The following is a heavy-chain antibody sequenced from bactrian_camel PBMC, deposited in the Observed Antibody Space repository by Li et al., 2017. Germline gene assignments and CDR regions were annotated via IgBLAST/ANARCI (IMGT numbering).Heavy chain of an antibody. D-gene: IGHD7*01. CDR3: AASPYWSCQWTY. J-gene: IGHJ4*01. CDR1: GYTDSITC. Sequence: HVQLVESGGGSVQAGGSLRLSCTASGYTDSITCLGWFRQPPGKEREGVAAIYTPGGTINYDDSAKGRFTIAKDNARNTLYLEMNSLKPEDTAMYYCAASPYWSCQWTYWGQGTQVTVS. V-gene: IGHV3S54*01. CDR2: IYTPGGTI.